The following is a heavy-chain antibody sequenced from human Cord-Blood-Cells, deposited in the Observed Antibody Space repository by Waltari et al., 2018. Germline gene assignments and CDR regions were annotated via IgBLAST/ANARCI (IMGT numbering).Heavy chain of an antibody. CDR2: IYSGGST. D-gene: IGHD6-6*01. CDR1: GFTVSSNY. Sequence: EVQLVESGGGLIQPGGSLRLSCAASGFTVSSNYMSWVRQAPGKGLEWVSVIYSGGSTYYADSVKGRFTIARDNSKNTLYLQMNSLRAEDTAVYYCARYIAARAFDIWGQGTMVTVSS. V-gene: IGHV3-53*01. CDR3: ARYIAARAFDI. J-gene: IGHJ3*02.